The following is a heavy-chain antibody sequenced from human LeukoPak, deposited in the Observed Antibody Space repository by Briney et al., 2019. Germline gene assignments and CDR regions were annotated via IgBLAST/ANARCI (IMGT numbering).Heavy chain of an antibody. Sequence: GGSLRLSCAASGFTFRSYAMNWVRRAPGKGLEWVSAVSGSGGSTYYADSVKGRFTISRDNSKNTLYLQMNSLRDEDTAVYYCAKGLQSYYYYGMDVWGQGTTVTVSS. CDR3: AKGLQSYYYYGMDV. CDR1: GFTFRSYA. CDR2: VSGSGGST. D-gene: IGHD4-11*01. V-gene: IGHV3-23*01. J-gene: IGHJ6*02.